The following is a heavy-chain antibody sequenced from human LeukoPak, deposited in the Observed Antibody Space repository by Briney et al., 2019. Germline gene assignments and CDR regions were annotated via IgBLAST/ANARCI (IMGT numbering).Heavy chain of an antibody. Sequence: PGRSLRLSCAASGFTFDDYAMHRVRQAPGKGLEWVSGISWNSGSIGYADSVKGRFTISRDNAKNSLYLQMNSLRAEDTAVYYCARVTYDFWPDPGPRGVDPWGQGTLVTVSS. J-gene: IGHJ5*02. CDR1: GFTFDDYA. CDR3: ARVTYDFWPDPGPRGVDP. D-gene: IGHD3-3*01. CDR2: ISWNSGSI. V-gene: IGHV3-9*01.